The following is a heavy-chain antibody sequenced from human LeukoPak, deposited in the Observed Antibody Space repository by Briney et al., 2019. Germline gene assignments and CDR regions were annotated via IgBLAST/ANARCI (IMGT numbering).Heavy chain of an antibody. CDR1: GFTFSFYN. CDR2: KKQDGSET. V-gene: IGHV3-7*03. CDR3: VRAMDY. Sequence: PGGSLRLSCAASGFTFSFYNMNWVRQAPGRGLEWVANKKQDGSETYYVDSVKGRFTISRDNAKNSLYLQMNSLRVEDTAVYYCVRAMDYWGQGTLVTVSS. J-gene: IGHJ4*02.